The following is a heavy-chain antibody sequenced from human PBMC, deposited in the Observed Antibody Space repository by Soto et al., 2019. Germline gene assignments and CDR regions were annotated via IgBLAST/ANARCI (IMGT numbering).Heavy chain of an antibody. V-gene: IGHV1-46*01. Sequence: SVKVSCKASGYTFTSYYMHWVRHAPGQGLEWMGIINPSGGSTSYAQKFQGRVTMTRDTSTSTVYMELSSLRSEDTAVYYCARDLSNYDSSGYYYSFDYWGQGTLVTVSS. J-gene: IGHJ4*02. CDR1: GYTFTSYY. CDR3: ARDLSNYDSSGYYYSFDY. D-gene: IGHD3-22*01. CDR2: INPSGGST.